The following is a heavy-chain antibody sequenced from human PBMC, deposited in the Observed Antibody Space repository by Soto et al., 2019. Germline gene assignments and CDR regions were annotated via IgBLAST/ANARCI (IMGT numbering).Heavy chain of an antibody. J-gene: IGHJ5*02. Sequence: QLQLQESGSGLVKPSQTLSLTCAVSGGSISSGGYSWSWIRQPPGKGLEWIGYIYHSGSNYYNPSLKSRVTITGGRPKTQFSLKPSSVTAADTAVYYCARVPDRWGQGALVTVSS. CDR2: IYHSGSN. D-gene: IGHD2-2*01. CDR3: ARVPDR. CDR1: GGSISSGGYS. V-gene: IGHV4-30-2*01.